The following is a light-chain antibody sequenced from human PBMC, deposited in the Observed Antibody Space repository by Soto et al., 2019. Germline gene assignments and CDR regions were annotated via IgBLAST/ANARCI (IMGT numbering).Light chain of an antibody. J-gene: IGKJ1*01. CDR1: QSISSW. CDR2: KAS. Sequence: DIQMTQSPSTLSASVGDRVTITCRASQSISSWLAWYQQKPGKAPKVLIYKASNLRSGVPARFSGSGSGTDFNLTISLLQPDDFATYYCQQCNSYPPTFGQGTTVDI. V-gene: IGKV1-5*03. CDR3: QQCNSYPPT.